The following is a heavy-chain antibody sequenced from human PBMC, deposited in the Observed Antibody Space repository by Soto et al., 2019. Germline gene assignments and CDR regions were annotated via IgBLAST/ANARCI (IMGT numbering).Heavy chain of an antibody. V-gene: IGHV3-33*01. D-gene: IGHD4-17*01. CDR3: ARIHDSGDYGGLFGFDP. CDR1: GFTFSSDG. Sequence: QVQLVESGGGVVQPGRSLRLSCAASGFTFSSDGMHWVRQAPGKGLEWVAVIWYDGSNKYYADSVKGLFTISRDNFKNTLYGQVTGLSAEDTAVYYCARIHDSGDYGGLFGFDPWGQGTMVTVS. CDR2: IWYDGSNK. J-gene: IGHJ5*02.